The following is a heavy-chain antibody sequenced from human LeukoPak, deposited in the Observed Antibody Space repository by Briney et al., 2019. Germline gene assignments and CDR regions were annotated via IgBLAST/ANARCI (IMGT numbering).Heavy chain of an antibody. CDR1: GYTFTDYY. CDR3: ARASYYYDSSGYPGYYFDY. D-gene: IGHD3-22*01. CDR2: INPHSGGT. J-gene: IGHJ4*02. Sequence: VASVKVSCKASGYTFTDYYMHWVRQAPGQGLEWMGWINPHSGGTNYAQKFQGRVTMTRDTSISTAYMELSRLRSDDTAVYYCARASYYYDSSGYPGYYFDYWGQGTLVTVSS. V-gene: IGHV1-2*02.